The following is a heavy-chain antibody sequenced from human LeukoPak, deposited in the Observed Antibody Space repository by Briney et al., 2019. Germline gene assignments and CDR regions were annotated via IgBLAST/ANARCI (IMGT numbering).Heavy chain of an antibody. CDR2: INHSGST. D-gene: IGHD2-15*01. CDR1: GGSFSVYY. V-gene: IGHV4-34*01. Sequence: PSETLSLTCAVYGGSFSVYYWSWIRQPPGKGLEWIGEINHSGSTNYNPSLKSRVTMSVDTSKNQFSLKLSSVTAADTAVYYCARERGGRTQLNFDYWGQGTLVTVSS. CDR3: ARERGGRTQLNFDY. J-gene: IGHJ4*02.